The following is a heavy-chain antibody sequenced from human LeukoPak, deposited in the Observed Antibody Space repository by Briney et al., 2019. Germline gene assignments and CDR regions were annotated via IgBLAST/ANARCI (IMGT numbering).Heavy chain of an antibody. J-gene: IGHJ4*02. CDR2: ISSSSSYI. CDR1: GSTFSSYS. CDR3: ARVIAAAGIDY. Sequence: GGSLGLSCAASGSTFSSYSMNWVRQAPGKGLEWVSSISSSSSYIYYADSVKGRFTISRDNAKNSLYLQMNSLRAEDTAVYYCARVIAAAGIDYWGQGTLVTVSS. V-gene: IGHV3-21*01. D-gene: IGHD6-13*01.